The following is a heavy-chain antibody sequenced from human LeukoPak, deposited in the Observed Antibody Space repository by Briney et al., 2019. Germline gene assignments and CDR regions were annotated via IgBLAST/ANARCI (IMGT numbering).Heavy chain of an antibody. CDR2: IYYSGST. CDR3: AAYGDYYDSSGYYSGGFDY. CDR1: GGSLSSYY. V-gene: IGHV4-59*01. D-gene: IGHD3-22*01. J-gene: IGHJ4*02. Sequence: SETLSLTCTVSGGSLSSYYWSWTRQPPGKGLEWIGYIYYSGSTNYNPSLKSRVTISVDTSKNQFSLKLSSVTAADTAVYYCAAYGDYYDSSGYYSGGFDYWGQGTLVTVSS.